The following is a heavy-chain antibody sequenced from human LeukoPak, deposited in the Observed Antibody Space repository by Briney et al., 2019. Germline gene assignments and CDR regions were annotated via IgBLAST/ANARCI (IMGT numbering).Heavy chain of an antibody. CDR1: GGSISSYY. CDR2: IYYSGST. J-gene: IGHJ4*02. CDR3: ARDLAIAAAARGTYFDY. V-gene: IGHV4-59*01. Sequence: SETLSLTCTVSGGSISSYYWSWIRQPPGKGLEWIGYIYYSGSTNYNPSLKSRIFISVDTSKNQFSLKLSSVTAADTAVYYCARDLAIAAAARGTYFDYWGQGTLVTVSS. D-gene: IGHD6-13*01.